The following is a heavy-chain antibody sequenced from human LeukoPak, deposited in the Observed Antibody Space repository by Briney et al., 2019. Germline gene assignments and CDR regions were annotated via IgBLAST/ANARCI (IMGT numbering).Heavy chain of an antibody. Sequence: GASLKVSCKASGYTFTSYYMHWVRQAPGLELEWMGVINPSGGSTNYAQKFQGRVTMTRDTSTRTVYMELSSLRSEDTAVYYCARSVVVPGYGMDVWGQGTTVTVSS. J-gene: IGHJ6*02. D-gene: IGHD2-15*01. CDR3: ARSVVVPGYGMDV. CDR2: INPSGGST. V-gene: IGHV1-46*01. CDR1: GYTFTSYY.